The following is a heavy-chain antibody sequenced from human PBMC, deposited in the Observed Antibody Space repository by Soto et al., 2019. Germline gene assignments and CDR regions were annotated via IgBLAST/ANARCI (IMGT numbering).Heavy chain of an antibody. CDR3: ARAFSGSYPNFDY. D-gene: IGHD1-26*01. Sequence: GGSLRLSCLASGFIFLSYAMHWVRQAPGKGLEWVAVITYDGANGYYADSVRGRFAICRDNSKSTLFLQMNSLRPEDTAVYYCARAFSGSYPNFDYWGQGTLVTVSS. CDR2: ITYDGANG. J-gene: IGHJ4*02. CDR1: GFIFLSYA. V-gene: IGHV3-30*09.